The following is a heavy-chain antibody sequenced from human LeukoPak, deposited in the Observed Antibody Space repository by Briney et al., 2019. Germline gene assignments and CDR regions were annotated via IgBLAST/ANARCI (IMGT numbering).Heavy chain of an antibody. V-gene: IGHV3-7*03. Sequence: GGSLRLSCAGSGFTFSAYWMSWVRQAPGKGLEWVATIREDGSEKYYVDSVKGRFTISRDNSKNTLYLQMNSLRAEDTAVYYCAKESSSWYYFDYWGQGTLVTVSS. CDR3: AKESSSWYYFDY. CDR2: IREDGSEK. D-gene: IGHD6-13*01. J-gene: IGHJ4*02. CDR1: GFTFSAYW.